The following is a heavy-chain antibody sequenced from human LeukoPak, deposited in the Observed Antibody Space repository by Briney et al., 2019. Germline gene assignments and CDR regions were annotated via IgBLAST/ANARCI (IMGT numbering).Heavy chain of an antibody. Sequence: PSQTLSLTCTASGVSISSGSYYWSLIRQPAGKGLEWIGRIYTSGSTNYNPSLKSRVTISVDTSKNQFSLKLSSVTAADTAVYYCARDRKVVVPAAMGWGYYYYMDVWGKGTTVTVSS. CDR3: ARDRKVVVPAAMGWGYYYYMDV. J-gene: IGHJ6*03. V-gene: IGHV4-61*02. CDR1: GVSISSGSYY. CDR2: IYTSGST. D-gene: IGHD2-2*01.